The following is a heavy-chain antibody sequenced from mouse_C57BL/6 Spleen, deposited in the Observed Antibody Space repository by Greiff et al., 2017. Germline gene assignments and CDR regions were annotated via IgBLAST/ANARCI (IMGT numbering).Heavy chain of an antibody. CDR3: ARGEGKTGDWYFDV. Sequence: QVQLQQPGAELVKPGASVKMSCKASGYTFTSYWITWVKQRPGQGLEWIGDIYPGSGSTNYNEKFKSKATLTVDTSSSTAYMQLSSLTSEDSAVYYCARGEGKTGDWYFDVWGTGTTVTVSA. D-gene: IGHD4-1*01. V-gene: IGHV1-55*01. CDR1: GYTFTSYW. J-gene: IGHJ1*03. CDR2: IYPGSGST.